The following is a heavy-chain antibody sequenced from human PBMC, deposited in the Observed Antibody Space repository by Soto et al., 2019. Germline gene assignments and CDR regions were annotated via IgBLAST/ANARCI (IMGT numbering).Heavy chain of an antibody. CDR1: GFTFSSYA. V-gene: IGHV3-23*01. CDR3: AKAPLASWGRFDY. CDR2: ISGSGGST. J-gene: IGHJ4*02. D-gene: IGHD2-2*01. Sequence: EVQLLESGGGLVQPGGSLRLSCAASGFTFSSYAMSWVRQAPGKGLEWVSAISGSGGSTYYADSVKGRFTISRDNSKNTLYLQINSLRAEDTAVYYCAKAPLASWGRFDYWGQGTLVTVSS.